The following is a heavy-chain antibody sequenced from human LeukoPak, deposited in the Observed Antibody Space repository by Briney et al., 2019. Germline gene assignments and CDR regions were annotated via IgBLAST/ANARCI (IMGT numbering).Heavy chain of an antibody. V-gene: IGHV3-30*02. CDR1: GFTFSSYG. Sequence: GGSLRLSCAASGFTFSSYGMHWVRQAPGKGLEWVAFIRYDGSNKYYADSVKGRFTISRDNSKNTLYLQMNSLRAEDTAIYYCAKAGCTNTVCYFNFWGQGTPVTVSS. J-gene: IGHJ4*02. D-gene: IGHD2-8*01. CDR3: AKAGCTNTVCYFNF. CDR2: IRYDGSNK.